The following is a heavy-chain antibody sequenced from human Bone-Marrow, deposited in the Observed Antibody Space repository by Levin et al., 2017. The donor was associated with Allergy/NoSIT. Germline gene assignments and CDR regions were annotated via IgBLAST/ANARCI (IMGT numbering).Heavy chain of an antibody. Sequence: SETLSLTCTVSGASINSSNYYWGWLRQPPGQGLEWIVTIYYNSNTYYNPFLNSCAITSKDTSKNQSSLMLSSVTAAETAVYYCARLADNWNVNWFHPWGQGTLVTVSS. CDR2: IYYNSNT. CDR1: GASINSSNYY. D-gene: IGHD1-20*01. CDR3: ARLADNWNVNWFHP. V-gene: IGHV4-39*07. J-gene: IGHJ5*02.